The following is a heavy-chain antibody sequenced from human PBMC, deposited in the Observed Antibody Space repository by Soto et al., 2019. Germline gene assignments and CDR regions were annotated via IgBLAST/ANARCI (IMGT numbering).Heavy chain of an antibody. CDR2: FYSSGSI. V-gene: IGHV4-31*03. D-gene: IGHD6-19*01. CDR1: GYSITAGGYY. CDR3: ARMYSSGSGWFHP. Sequence: SETLSLTCFVSGYSITAGGYYWSWIRHHPGKGLKWIGSFYSSGSIIYNPSLRSRVSISGDTSSNQFSMSLASVTAADTARYYCARMYSSGSGWFHPWGQGTLVTVSS. J-gene: IGHJ5*02.